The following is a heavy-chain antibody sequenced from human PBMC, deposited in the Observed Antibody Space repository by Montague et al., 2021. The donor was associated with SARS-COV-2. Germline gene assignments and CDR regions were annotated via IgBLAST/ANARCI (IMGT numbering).Heavy chain of an antibody. Sequence: SETLSLTCAVSGGSINSYYRTWIRHPPGPGLERIGEITHSGLTNSSPSLTSRVTISEVTSKNQFSLRLTSVTAAAAAVYYCALADNTTCQDSFDVWGQGTIVTVAS. D-gene: IGHD1-14*01. V-gene: IGHV4-34*01. J-gene: IGHJ3*01. CDR3: ALADNTTCQDSFDV. CDR2: ITHSGLT. CDR1: GGSINSYY.